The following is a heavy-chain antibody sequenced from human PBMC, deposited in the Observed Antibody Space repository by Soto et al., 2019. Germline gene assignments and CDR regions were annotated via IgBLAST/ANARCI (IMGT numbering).Heavy chain of an antibody. CDR2: ISHDEGNK. CDR3: ARGAADFWGGYPEIHFFDS. V-gene: IGHV3-30-3*01. D-gene: IGHD3-3*01. J-gene: IGHJ4*02. Sequence: QVLLVESGGGVVQPGGSLRLSCTASEFTFSTYPMHWVRQAPGKGLEWVAVISHDEGNKFYGDSMKGRFTISRDNSKNTLYLQMNSLRSDDTDVYYCARGAADFWGGYPEIHFFDSWGQGTLVTVSS. CDR1: EFTFSTYP.